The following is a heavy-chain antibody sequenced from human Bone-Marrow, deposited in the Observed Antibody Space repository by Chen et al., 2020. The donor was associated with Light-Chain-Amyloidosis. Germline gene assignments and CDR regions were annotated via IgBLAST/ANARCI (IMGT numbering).Heavy chain of an antibody. J-gene: IGHJ6*03. CDR3: AKQMIQGPAFYYNYMDV. CDR2: LSGTGGSI. Sequence: EVQLLDSGGGLVQPGGSLRLSCVASGFTFSNYAMSWVRQAPGKGLEWVASLSGTGGSIYNADSVQGRFTISRDTSKNTLYLQMSSLRVEDTAVYYCAKQMIQGPAFYYNYMDVWGKGTTVTVSS. D-gene: IGHD3-16*01. V-gene: IGHV3-23*01. CDR1: GFTFSNYA.